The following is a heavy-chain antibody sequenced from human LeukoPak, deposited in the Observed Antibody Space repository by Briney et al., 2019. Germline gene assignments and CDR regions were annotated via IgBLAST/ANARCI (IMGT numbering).Heavy chain of an antibody. D-gene: IGHD4-17*01. Sequence: SGTLSLTCTVSGGSISDYSWTWIRQPPGKGLEWIGNISYIGSTNYSPSLKSRVTISIDTSKSQFSLKLSSVTAADTAVYYCATGDDYGDSRGAFDIWGQGTMVTVSS. CDR2: ISYIGST. J-gene: IGHJ3*02. V-gene: IGHV4-59*01. CDR3: ATGDDYGDSRGAFDI. CDR1: GGSISDYS.